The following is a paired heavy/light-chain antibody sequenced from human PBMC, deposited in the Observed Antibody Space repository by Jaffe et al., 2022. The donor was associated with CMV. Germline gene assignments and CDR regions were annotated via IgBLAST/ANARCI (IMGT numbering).Light chain of an antibody. Sequence: EIVLTQSPATLSLSPGERATLSCRASQSVSSYLAWYQQKPGQAPRLLIYDASNRATGIPARFSGSGSGTDFTLTISSLEPEDFAVYYCQQRSNWPPWTFGQGTKVEIK. CDR2: DAS. J-gene: IGKJ1*01. V-gene: IGKV3-11*01. CDR3: QQRSNWPPWT. CDR1: QSVSSY.
Heavy chain of an antibody. D-gene: IGHD3-3*01. CDR2: ISSNGGST. CDR3: VKDWNGYDFWSDYIRGTSGY. J-gene: IGHJ4*02. V-gene: IGHV3-64D*06. Sequence: EVQLVESGGGLVQPGGSLRLSCSASGFTFSSYAMHWVRQAPGKGLEYVSAISSNGGSTYYADSVKGRFTISRDNSKNTLYLQMSSLRAEDTAVYYCVKDWNGYDFWSDYIRGTSGYWGQGTLVTVSS. CDR1: GFTFSSYA.